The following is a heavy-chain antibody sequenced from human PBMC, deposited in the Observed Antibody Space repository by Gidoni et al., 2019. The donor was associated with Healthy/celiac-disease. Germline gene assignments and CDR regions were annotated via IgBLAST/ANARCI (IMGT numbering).Heavy chain of an antibody. CDR2: IIPIFGTA. D-gene: IGHD3-3*01. CDR1: GGTFSSYG. J-gene: IGHJ4*02. V-gene: IGHV1-69*01. CDR3: ARGHHVRDFGVVTD. Sequence: QVQLAQSGAEGKKPGSSVKVSCKAYGGTFSSYGISWVRQAPGQGLDWMGGIIPIFGTANYAQKFPGRVTVTAAESPRTAYMELSSLRSEDTAVYYCARGHHVRDFGVVTDWGQGTLVTVSS.